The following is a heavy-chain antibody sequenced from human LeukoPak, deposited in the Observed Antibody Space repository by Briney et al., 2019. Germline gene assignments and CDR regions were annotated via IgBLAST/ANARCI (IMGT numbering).Heavy chain of an antibody. J-gene: IGHJ4*02. CDR1: GFTFSSYW. V-gene: IGHV3-7*02. CDR2: IKEDGSEK. D-gene: IGHD3-9*01. Sequence: GGSLRLSCAASGFTFSSYWMGWVRQAPGKGLEWVASIKEDGSEKYYVDSVKGRLTISRDTAKSSLYLQMNSLRAEDTAVYYCARHVWLQPFDYWGQGTLVTVSS. CDR3: ARHVWLQPFDY.